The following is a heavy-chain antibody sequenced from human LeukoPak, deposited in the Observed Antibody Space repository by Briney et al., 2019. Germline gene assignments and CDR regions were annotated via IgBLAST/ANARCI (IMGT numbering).Heavy chain of an antibody. CDR3: AREGLLWFGELSL. J-gene: IGHJ4*02. D-gene: IGHD3-10*01. CDR1: GYSISSGYY. V-gene: IGHV4-38-2*02. CDR2: IYHSGST. Sequence: SETLTLTCAVSGYSISSGYYWGWIRQPPGKGLEWIGSIYHSGSTYYNPSLKSRLTISVDTSKNQFSLKLSSVTAADTAVYYCAREGLLWFGELSLGGQGTLVTVSS.